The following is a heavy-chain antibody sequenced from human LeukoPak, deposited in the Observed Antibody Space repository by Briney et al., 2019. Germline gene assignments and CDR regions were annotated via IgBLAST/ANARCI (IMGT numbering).Heavy chain of an antibody. CDR2: TKKDGSEK. Sequence: PGGSLRLSCAASGFTFSTYSMNWVRQAPGKGLEWVANTKKDGSEKYYVDSVKGRFTISRDNSKNTLYLQMNSLRAEDTAVYYCARDRNMLPPDYWGQGTLVTVSS. J-gene: IGHJ4*02. CDR1: GFTFSTYS. D-gene: IGHD2-8*01. V-gene: IGHV3-7*01. CDR3: ARDRNMLPPDY.